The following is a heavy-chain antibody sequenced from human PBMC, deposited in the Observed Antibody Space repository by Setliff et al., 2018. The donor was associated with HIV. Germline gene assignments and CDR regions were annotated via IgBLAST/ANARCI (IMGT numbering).Heavy chain of an antibody. D-gene: IGHD2-8*01. CDR2: ILYGGNT. Sequence: SETLSLTCTVSGGSISNSSSYWGWIRQPPGKGPEWIANILYGGNTYYNPSLKSRVTISVGTSKNHFSLKLNSVTAADTAVYFCARPTTGVGGGAAFDIWGQGTMVTVSS. CDR1: GGSISNSSSY. CDR3: ARPTTGVGGGAAFDI. J-gene: IGHJ3*02. V-gene: IGHV4-39*02.